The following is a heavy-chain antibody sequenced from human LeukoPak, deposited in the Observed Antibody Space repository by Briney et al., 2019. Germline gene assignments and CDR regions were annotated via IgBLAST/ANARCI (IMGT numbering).Heavy chain of an antibody. CDR2: IDWDDDK. J-gene: IGHJ4*02. D-gene: IGHD3-22*01. CDR3: ARIRNYYDSSGYSFDY. Sequence: SGPTLVNPTQTLTLTCTFSGFSLSTSGMCVSWIRQPPGKALEWLARIDWDDDKYYSTSLKTRLTISKDTSKNQVVLTMTNMDPVDTATYYCARIRNYYDSSGYSFDYWGQGTLVTVSS. CDR1: GFSLSTSGMC. V-gene: IGHV2-70*11.